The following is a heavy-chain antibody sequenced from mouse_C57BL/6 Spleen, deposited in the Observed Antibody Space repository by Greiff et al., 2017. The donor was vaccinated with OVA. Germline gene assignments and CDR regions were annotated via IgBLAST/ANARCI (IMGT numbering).Heavy chain of an antibody. CDR2: INPYNGDT. CDR1: GYSFTGYF. D-gene: IGHD1-1*01. CDR3: ARSGYYGSLDY. Sequence: VQLKQSGPELVKPGDSVKISCKASGYSFTGYFMNWVMQSHGKSLEWIGRINPYNGDTFYNQKFKGKATLTVDKSSSTAHMELRSLTSEDSAVYYCARSGYYGSLDYWGQGTTLTVSS. J-gene: IGHJ2*01. V-gene: IGHV1-20*01.